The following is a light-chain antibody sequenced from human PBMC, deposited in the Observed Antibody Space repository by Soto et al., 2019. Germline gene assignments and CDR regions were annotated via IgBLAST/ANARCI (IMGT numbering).Light chain of an antibody. CDR3: CSYAGDSAYV. Sequence: QSVLTQPASVSGSPGQSITISCTGTNSDVGNYYLVSWYQQHPGKAPKLMIYGGSKRPSGVSDRFSASKSGNTASLTISGLQAEDDADYYCCSYAGDSAYVFGTGTKVTVL. CDR2: GGS. J-gene: IGLJ1*01. CDR1: NSDVGNYYL. V-gene: IGLV2-23*01.